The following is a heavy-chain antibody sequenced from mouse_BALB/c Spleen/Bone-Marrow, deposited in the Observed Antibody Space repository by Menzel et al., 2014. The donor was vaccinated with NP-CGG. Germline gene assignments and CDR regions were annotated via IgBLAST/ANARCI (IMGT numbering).Heavy chain of an antibody. J-gene: IGHJ1*01. V-gene: IGHV7-3*02. CDR1: GFTFTDYY. CDR3: ARDENVGIYWYFDV. CDR2: IRNKVKGYTT. Sequence: EVKLVESGGGLVQPGGSLRLSCAASGFTFTDYYISWVRQPPGKALEWLGFIRNKVKGYTTDYSASVKGRFTISRDNSQSISYLQMNTLRAEDSATYYCARDENVGIYWYFDVWGAGTTVTV.